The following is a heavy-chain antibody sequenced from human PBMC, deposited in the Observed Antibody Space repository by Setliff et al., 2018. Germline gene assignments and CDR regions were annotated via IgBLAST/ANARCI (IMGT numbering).Heavy chain of an antibody. D-gene: IGHD2-15*01. CDR2: ISSSSSYI. CDR1: GFTFSSYS. Sequence: GGSLRLSCAASGFTFSSYSMNWVRQAPGKGLEWVSSISSSSSYIYYADSVKGRFTISRDNAKNSLYLQMNSLRAEDTAVYHCARASLGVGCYAGLESWGQGTPVTVSS. J-gene: IGHJ4*02. CDR3: ARASLGVGCYAGLES. V-gene: IGHV3-21*01.